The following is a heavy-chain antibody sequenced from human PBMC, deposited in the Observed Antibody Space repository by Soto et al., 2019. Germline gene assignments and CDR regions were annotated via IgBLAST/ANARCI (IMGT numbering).Heavy chain of an antibody. V-gene: IGHV3-33*01. CDR2: IWYDGSNK. CDR3: XXXXXXXXXXXFQH. Sequence: QVQLVESGGGVVQPGRSLRLSCAASGFTFSSYGMHWVRQAPGKGLEWVAVIWYDGSNKYYADSVKGRFTISRDNSKXXXXXXXXXXXXXXXXXXXXXXXXXXXXXXXFQHWGQGTLVTVSS. J-gene: IGHJ1*01. CDR1: GFTFSSYG.